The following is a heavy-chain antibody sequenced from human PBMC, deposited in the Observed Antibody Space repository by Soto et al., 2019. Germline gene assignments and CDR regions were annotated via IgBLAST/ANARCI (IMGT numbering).Heavy chain of an antibody. J-gene: IGHJ4*02. V-gene: IGHV3-30*18. CDR1: GFTFSSYG. D-gene: IGHD5-18*01. CDR2: ISYDGSNK. Sequence: HPGGSLRLSCAASGFTFSSYGMHWVRQAPGKGLEWVAVISYDGSNKYYADSVKGRFTISRDNSKNTLYLQMNSLRAEDTAVYYCAKAFIFRGTAMATYGDHDYWGQGTLVTVSS. CDR3: AKAFIFRGTAMATYGDHDY.